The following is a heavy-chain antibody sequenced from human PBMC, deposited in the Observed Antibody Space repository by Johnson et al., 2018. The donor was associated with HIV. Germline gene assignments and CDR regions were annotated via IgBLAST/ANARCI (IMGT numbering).Heavy chain of an antibody. Sequence: VTLVESGGGLIQPGGSLRLSCAASGFTVSSNYMSWVRQAPGKGLEWVSVIYNDGNTYYADSVKGRFTIPRDNSKNTLYLQMNSRRAEDTAVYYCARDPAIRWSEWDSSGYYSPDAFDIWGQGTMVTVSS. CDR2: IYNDGNT. V-gene: IGHV3-66*03. D-gene: IGHD3-22*01. CDR1: GFTVSSNY. J-gene: IGHJ3*02. CDR3: ARDPAIRWSEWDSSGYYSPDAFDI.